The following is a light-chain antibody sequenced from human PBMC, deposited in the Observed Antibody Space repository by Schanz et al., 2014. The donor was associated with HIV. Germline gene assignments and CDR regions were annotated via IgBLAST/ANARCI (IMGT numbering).Light chain of an antibody. Sequence: QSGLAQPASVSGSPGQSISISCTGSSSDIGGYKCVSWYQQHPDTAPKLVIYDVIKRPSGVSNRFSGSKSGNTASLTISGLQAEDEADYYCASYTTSHTFVFGTGTKLTVL. CDR3: ASYTTSHTFV. V-gene: IGLV2-14*01. CDR1: SSDIGGYKC. J-gene: IGLJ1*01. CDR2: DVI.